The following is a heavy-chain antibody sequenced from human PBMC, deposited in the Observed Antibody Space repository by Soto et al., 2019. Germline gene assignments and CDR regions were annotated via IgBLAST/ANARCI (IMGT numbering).Heavy chain of an antibody. J-gene: IGHJ4*02. CDR3: ASSINYGSGKDY. Sequence: QVQLQQSGPGLVKPSQTLSLTCTVSGASISSGGYYWSWIRQHPGKGLEWIGYIYYSGSTYYNPSIKSRVTISVDASKNHFSLNLSSVTAADTAVFYCASSINYGSGKDYWGQGTLVTVSS. CDR2: IYYSGST. CDR1: GASISSGGYY. D-gene: IGHD3-10*01. V-gene: IGHV4-31*03.